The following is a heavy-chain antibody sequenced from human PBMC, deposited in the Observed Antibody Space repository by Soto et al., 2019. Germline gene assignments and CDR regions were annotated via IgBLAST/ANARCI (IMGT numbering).Heavy chain of an antibody. Sequence: ASVKVSCKASGYTFTGYYMHWVRQAPGQGLEWMGWINPNSGGTNYAQKFQGRVTMTRDTSISTAYMELSRLRSDDTAVYYCARDGDYDILTGQDNYGMDVWGQGTTVTV. CDR2: INPNSGGT. CDR3: ARDGDYDILTGQDNYGMDV. D-gene: IGHD3-9*01. V-gene: IGHV1-2*02. J-gene: IGHJ6*02. CDR1: GYTFTGYY.